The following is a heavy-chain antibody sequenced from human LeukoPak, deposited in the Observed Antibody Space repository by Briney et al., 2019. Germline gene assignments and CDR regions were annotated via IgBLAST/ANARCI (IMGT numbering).Heavy chain of an antibody. CDR2: IYYSGST. CDR3: ARLEAVAGPRGAFDI. J-gene: IGHJ3*02. V-gene: IGHV4-39*01. D-gene: IGHD6-19*01. Sequence: SETLSLTCTVSGGSISSSSYYWGWIRQPPGKGLEWIGSIYYSGSTYYNPSLKSRVTISVDTPNNQFSLKLSSVTAADTAVYYCARLEAVAGPRGAFDIWGQGTMVTASS. CDR1: GGSISSSSYY.